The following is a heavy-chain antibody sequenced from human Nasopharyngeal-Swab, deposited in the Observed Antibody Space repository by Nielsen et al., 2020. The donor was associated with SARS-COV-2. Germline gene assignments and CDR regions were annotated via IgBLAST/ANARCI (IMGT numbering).Heavy chain of an antibody. J-gene: IGHJ5*02. D-gene: IGHD5-18*01. V-gene: IGHV1-69*06. CDR3: AREDLGYSYGA. CDR2: IIPIFGTA. Sequence: ATGQGLEWMGGIIPIFGTANYAQKFQGRVTITADKSTSTAYMELSSLRSEDTAVYYCAREDLGYSYGAWGQGTLVTVSS.